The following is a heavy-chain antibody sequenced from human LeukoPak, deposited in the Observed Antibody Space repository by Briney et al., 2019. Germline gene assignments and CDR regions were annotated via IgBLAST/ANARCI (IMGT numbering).Heavy chain of an antibody. CDR1: GFTFTDYA. V-gene: IGHV3-23*01. CDR3: AREWESYDXWXGYYHLDY. Sequence: RGSLRLSCAASGFTFTDYAMSWVRQAPGKGLEWVSGISGSGAITYYADSVNGRFTISRDNSKNTLYLQMNSLRAEDTAVYYCAREWESYDXWXGYYHLDYWGQGTLVTVS. D-gene: IGHD3-3*01. CDR2: ISGSGAIT. J-gene: IGHJ4*02.